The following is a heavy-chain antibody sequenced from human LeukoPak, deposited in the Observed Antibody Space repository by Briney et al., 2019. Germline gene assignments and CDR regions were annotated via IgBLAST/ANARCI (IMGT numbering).Heavy chain of an antibody. CDR2: IGTAGDT. V-gene: IGHV3-13*01. D-gene: IGHD3-22*01. J-gene: IGHJ4*02. CDR1: GFTFSSYD. CDR3: ARGGDSSGYYSSPPDY. Sequence: PVGSLRLSCAASGFTFSSYDMHWVRHATGKGREWVSAIGTAGDTYYPGSVKGRFTIPRENAKNSLYLQMNSMRAGYTAVYYCARGGDSSGYYSSPPDYWGQGTLVTVSS.